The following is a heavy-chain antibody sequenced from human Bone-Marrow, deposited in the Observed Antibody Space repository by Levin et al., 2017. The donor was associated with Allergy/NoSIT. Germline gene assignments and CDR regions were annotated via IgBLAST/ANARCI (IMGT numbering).Heavy chain of an antibody. CDR2: ITSLNDNT. Sequence: KISCKGSGDTFTYRYLHWVRQAPGQAPEWMGWITSLNDNTKYAQKFQDRVTITRDRSMSTVYMELSSLTSEDTAMYYCASVGDAFQALDYYGLDVWGQGTTVTVSS. CDR1: GDTFTYRY. J-gene: IGHJ6*02. V-gene: IGHV1-45*02. CDR3: ASVGDAFQALDYYGLDV. D-gene: IGHD2-21*01.